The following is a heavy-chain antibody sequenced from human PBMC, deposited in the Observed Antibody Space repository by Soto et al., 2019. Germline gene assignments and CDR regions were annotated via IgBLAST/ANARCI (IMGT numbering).Heavy chain of an antibody. CDR1: GFSFGSYE. D-gene: IGHD3-10*01. Sequence: GGSLRLSCAGSGFSFGSYEMHWVRQAPGKGLEWVTFTSYDGSINYYADSVKGRFTMSRDNSKNLLYLQMNSLRTEDTAVYYCVRRSTGSYYAVDVWGQGTTVTVSS. CDR3: VRRSTGSYYAVDV. V-gene: IGHV3-30*04. J-gene: IGHJ6*02. CDR2: TSYDGSIN.